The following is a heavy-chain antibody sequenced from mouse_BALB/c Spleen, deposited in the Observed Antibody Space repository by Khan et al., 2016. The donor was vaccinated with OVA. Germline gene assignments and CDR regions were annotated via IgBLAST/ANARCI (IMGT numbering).Heavy chain of an antibody. Sequence: VQLQQSGAELARPGASMRMSCKASGYTFTSNTMHWIKQRPGQGLEWIGYINPRSGYTNYNQNFKDKATLTADKSSSTAYMQLSSLTSEDSAVEYCARRTTGYTMDSWGQGTSVTVSS. D-gene: IGHD2-14*01. CDR3: ARRTTGYTMDS. CDR2: INPRSGYT. CDR1: GYTFTSNT. V-gene: IGHV1-4*01. J-gene: IGHJ4*01.